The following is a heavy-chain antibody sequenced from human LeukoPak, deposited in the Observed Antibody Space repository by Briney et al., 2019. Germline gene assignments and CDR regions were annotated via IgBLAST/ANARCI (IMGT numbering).Heavy chain of an antibody. V-gene: IGHV1-18*01. CDR2: ISAYNGNT. Sequence: ASVKVSCKASGYTFTSYGIIWVRQAPGQGLEWMGWISAYNGNTNYAQKLQGRVTMTTDTSTSTAYMELRSLRSDDTAVYYCARDRDTLFGVVIDYYYYYMDVWGKGTTVTVSS. CDR3: ARDRDTLFGVVIDYYYYYMDV. J-gene: IGHJ6*03. CDR1: GYTFTSYG. D-gene: IGHD3-3*01.